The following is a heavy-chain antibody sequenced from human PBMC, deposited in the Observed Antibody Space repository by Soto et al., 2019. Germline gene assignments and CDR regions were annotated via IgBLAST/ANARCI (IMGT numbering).Heavy chain of an antibody. CDR1: GGSISGYY. CDR3: ARDLWGYCGTDCYPLDV. V-gene: IGHV4-59*01. CDR2: MYNTGST. J-gene: IGHJ6*02. Sequence: PSETLSLTCTVSGGSISGYYWSWIRQPPGKGLEWIGYMYNTGSTVYNPSFKSRVTISVDTFKNQFSLKLNSVTAADMAVYYCARDLWGYCGTDCYPLDVWGQGTTVTVS. D-gene: IGHD2-21*02.